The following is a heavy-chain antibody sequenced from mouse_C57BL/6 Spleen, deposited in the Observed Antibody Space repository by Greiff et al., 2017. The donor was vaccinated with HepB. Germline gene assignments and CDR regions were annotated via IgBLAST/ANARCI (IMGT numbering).Heavy chain of an antibody. CDR2: IDPSDSET. CDR1: GYTFTSYW. V-gene: IGHV1-52*01. CDR3: ASPRTEYFDY. D-gene: IGHD2-10*02. J-gene: IGHJ2*01. Sequence: QVQLQQPGAELVRPGSSVKLSCKASGYTFTSYWMHWVKQRPIQGLEWIGSIDPSDSETNYNQKFKGKATLTVDKSSSTAYMQLSSLTSEDSAVYYCASPRTEYFDYWGQGTTLTVSS.